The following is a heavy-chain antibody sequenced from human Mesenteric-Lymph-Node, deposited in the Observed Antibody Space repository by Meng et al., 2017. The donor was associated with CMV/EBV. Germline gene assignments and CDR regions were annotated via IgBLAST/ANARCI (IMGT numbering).Heavy chain of an antibody. CDR1: GFTFSSYS. CDR2: TRNKANSYTT. CDR3: ARVDGAGWFDP. J-gene: IGHJ5*02. Sequence: GGSLRLSCAASGFTFSSYSMNWVRQAPGKGLEWVGRTRNKANSYTTEYAASVKGRFIISRDDSKNSLYLQMNSLKTEDTAVYYCARVDGAGWFDPWGQGTLVTVSS. D-gene: IGHD3-10*01. V-gene: IGHV3-72*01.